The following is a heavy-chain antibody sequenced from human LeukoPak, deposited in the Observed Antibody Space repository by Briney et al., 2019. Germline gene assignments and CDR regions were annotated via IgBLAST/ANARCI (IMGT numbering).Heavy chain of an antibody. CDR1: GYTFTSYG. D-gene: IGHD2-2*01. CDR2: ISAYNGNT. CDR3: ARDHEFCRSTSCYAIDY. J-gene: IGHJ4*02. Sequence: ASVKVSCKASGYTFTSYGISWVRQAPGQGPEWMGWISAYNGNTNCAQKLQGRVTMTTDTSTSTAYMELRSLRSDDTAVYYCARDHEFCRSTSCYAIDYWGQGTLVTVSS. V-gene: IGHV1-18*01.